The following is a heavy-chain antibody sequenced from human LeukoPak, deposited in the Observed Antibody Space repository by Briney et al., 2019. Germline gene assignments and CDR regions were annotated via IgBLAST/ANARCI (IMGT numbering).Heavy chain of an antibody. D-gene: IGHD4-17*01. CDR2: INPNSGGT. Sequence: ASVKVSCKASGYTFTGYYMHWVRQAPAQGLEWMGWINPNSGGTNYAQKFQGRVTMTRDTSISTAYMELSRLRSDDTAVYYCARDTVTPAIYYYYYGMDVWGQGTTVTVSS. V-gene: IGHV1-2*02. CDR1: GYTFTGYY. J-gene: IGHJ6*02. CDR3: ARDTVTPAIYYYYYGMDV.